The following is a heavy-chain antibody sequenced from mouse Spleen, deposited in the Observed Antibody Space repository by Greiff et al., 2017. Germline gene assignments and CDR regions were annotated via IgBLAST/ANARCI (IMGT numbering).Heavy chain of an antibody. CDR2: IYPGDGDT. Sequence: VQLQQSGPELVKPGASVKISCKASGYAFSSSWMNWVKQRPGKGLEWIGRIYPGDGDTNYNGKFKGKAKLTADKSSSTAYMQLSSLTSEDSAVYFCARSGLRRKGFDYWGQGTTLTVSS. J-gene: IGHJ2*01. CDR1: GYAFSSSW. V-gene: IGHV1-82*01. D-gene: IGHD2-4*01. CDR3: ARSGLRRKGFDY.